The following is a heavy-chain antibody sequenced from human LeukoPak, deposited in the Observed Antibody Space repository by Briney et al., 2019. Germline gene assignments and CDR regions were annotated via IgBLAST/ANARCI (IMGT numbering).Heavy chain of an antibody. CDR1: GFTVNSYN. V-gene: IGHV3-48*02. Sequence: GGSLRLSCSASGFTVNSYNMNWVRQAAGKGLEWVSCISSSGTKYYADSVKGRFTTSRDNGKSSLFLEMNSLRDEDTAVYYCARGPSSSSWSRFDPWGQGTLVTVSS. D-gene: IGHD6-13*01. J-gene: IGHJ5*02. CDR2: ISSSGTK. CDR3: ARGPSSSSWSRFDP.